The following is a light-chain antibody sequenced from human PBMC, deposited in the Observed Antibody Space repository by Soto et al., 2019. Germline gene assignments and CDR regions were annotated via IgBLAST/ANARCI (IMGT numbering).Light chain of an antibody. J-gene: IGKJ1*01. CDR1: QSSSNY. CDR3: QQSYGTTPWT. CDR2: AAF. V-gene: IGKV1-39*01. Sequence: DIQMTQSPSSLSASVGDRVTITCRASQSSSNYLNWDQQKPGKAPKLLIYAAFSLQSGVQSRFSGSGSGTEFTLSCSSRQHEDFATYSCQQSYGTTPWTFGQGNNVELK.